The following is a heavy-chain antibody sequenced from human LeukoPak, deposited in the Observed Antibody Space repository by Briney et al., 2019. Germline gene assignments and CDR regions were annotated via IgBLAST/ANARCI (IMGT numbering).Heavy chain of an antibody. J-gene: IGHJ4*02. D-gene: IGHD3-9*01. CDR2: ISAYNGNT. Sequence: ASVKVSCKASGYTFTSYGISWVRQAPGQGLEWMGWISAYNGNTNYAQKLQGRVTMTTDTSTSTAYMELRSLRSDDTAVYYCARDYDILTGDTYYFDCWGQGTLVTVSS. CDR3: ARDYDILTGDTYYFDC. CDR1: GYTFTSYG. V-gene: IGHV1-18*01.